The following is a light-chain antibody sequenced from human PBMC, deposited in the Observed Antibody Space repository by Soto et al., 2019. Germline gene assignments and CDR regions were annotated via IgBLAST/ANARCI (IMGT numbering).Light chain of an antibody. Sequence: SEVSQPASVSGSRGQSITISCTGTSSDIGAYNFVSWYQQHPGKAPKLMLYDVNIRPSGVSNRFSGSKSGNTASLTISGLQAEDEADYYCTSWTTSTTMIFGGGTKVTVL. V-gene: IGLV2-14*03. CDR1: SSDIGAYNF. CDR3: TSWTTSTTMI. CDR2: DVN. J-gene: IGLJ2*01.